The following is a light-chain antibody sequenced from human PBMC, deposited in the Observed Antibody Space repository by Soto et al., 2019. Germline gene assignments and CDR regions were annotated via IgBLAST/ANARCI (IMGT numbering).Light chain of an antibody. Sequence: DIQMTKSPSALSTSGENKVTITGRASQNLNTWLAWFRQIPGNAPKLLIFDASSLERGVPSRFSASGSDTDFTLTIIYLKPDDVAIYYCQQYYSYSRTFGQGTKLEI. V-gene: IGKV1-5*01. CDR1: QNLNTW. J-gene: IGKJ1*01. CDR2: DAS. CDR3: QQYYSYSRT.